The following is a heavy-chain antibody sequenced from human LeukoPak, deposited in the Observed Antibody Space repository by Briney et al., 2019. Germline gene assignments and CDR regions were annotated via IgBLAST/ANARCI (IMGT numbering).Heavy chain of an antibody. Sequence: GGSLRLSCAASGFTFTSYSMNWVRQAPGKGLEWVSSISSSGNYIYYADSVKGRFTIPRDNARNSLYLQMNSLRAEDTAVYYCARGGRGTIIMIVVAALDYWGQGTLVTVSS. CDR1: GFTFTSYS. CDR3: ARGGRGTIIMIVVAALDY. D-gene: IGHD3-22*01. J-gene: IGHJ4*02. V-gene: IGHV3-21*01. CDR2: ISSSGNYI.